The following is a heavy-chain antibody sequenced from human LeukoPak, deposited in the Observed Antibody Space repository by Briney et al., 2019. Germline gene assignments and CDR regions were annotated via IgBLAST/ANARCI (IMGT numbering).Heavy chain of an antibody. V-gene: IGHV1-8*01. J-gene: IGHJ4*02. Sequence: ASVKVSCKASGYTCTSYDINWVRQATGQGLEWMGWMNPNSGNTGYAQKFQGRVTMTRNTSISTAYMERSSLRSEDTAVYYCAKTRISTEEFDYWGQGTLVTVSS. D-gene: IGHD3-9*01. CDR1: GYTCTSYD. CDR2: MNPNSGNT. CDR3: AKTRISTEEFDY.